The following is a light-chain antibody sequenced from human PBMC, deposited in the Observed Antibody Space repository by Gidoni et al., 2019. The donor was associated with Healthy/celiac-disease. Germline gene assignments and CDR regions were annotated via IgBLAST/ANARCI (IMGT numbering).Light chain of an antibody. CDR3: QQDYSTPWT. CDR2: WAS. Sequence: DIVMTQSPATLAVSLGERATIYCKSSQSVLDSSNDKHYLAWYQQKPGQPPKLLIYWASTRESGVPDRFSGSGSGTDFTLTISSLQAEDVAVYYCQQDYSTPWTFGQGTKVEIK. J-gene: IGKJ1*01. CDR1: QSVLDSSNDKHY. V-gene: IGKV4-1*01.